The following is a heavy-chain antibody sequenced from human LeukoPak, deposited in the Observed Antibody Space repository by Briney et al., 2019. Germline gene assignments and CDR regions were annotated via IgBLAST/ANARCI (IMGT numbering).Heavy chain of an antibody. J-gene: IGHJ6*03. CDR1: GGSFSGYY. V-gene: IGHV4-34*01. CDR2: INHSGST. Sequence: PSETLSLTCAVYGGSFSGYYWSWIRQPPGKGLEWIGEINHSGSTNYNPSLKSRVTISVDTSKNQFSLKLSSVTAADTAVYYCARRLRDGYNYAYYYYYYMDVWGKGTTVTVSS. CDR3: ARRLRDGYNYAYYYYYYMDV. D-gene: IGHD5-24*01.